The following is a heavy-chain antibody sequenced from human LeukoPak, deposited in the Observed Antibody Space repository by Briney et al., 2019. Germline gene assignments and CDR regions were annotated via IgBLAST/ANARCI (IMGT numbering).Heavy chain of an antibody. CDR1: GGSFSGYY. J-gene: IGHJ4*02. D-gene: IGHD2-15*01. CDR2: INHSGST. V-gene: IGHV4-34*01. Sequence: SETLSPTCAVYGGSFSGYYWSWIRQPPGKGLEWIGEINHSGSTNYHTSLKTRVTISVEPSKNQSSRNLTSVTAADTAVYYCARRFRYGLRLIDYWGQGTLVTVSS. CDR3: ARRFRYGLRLIDY.